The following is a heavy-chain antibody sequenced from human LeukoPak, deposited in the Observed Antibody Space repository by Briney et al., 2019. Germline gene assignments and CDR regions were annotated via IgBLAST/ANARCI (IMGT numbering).Heavy chain of an antibody. CDR2: ISYDGSNK. J-gene: IGHJ4*02. D-gene: IGHD3-22*01. Sequence: PGRSLRLSCASSGFTFSSYGMHGVRQAPGKGLEWVAVISYDGSNKYYADSVKGRFTISRDNSKNTLYLQMNSLRAEDTAVYYCAKDLGYDSSGYYDTLDYSGQGTLVTVSS. V-gene: IGHV3-30*18. CDR1: GFTFSSYG. CDR3: AKDLGYDSSGYYDTLDY.